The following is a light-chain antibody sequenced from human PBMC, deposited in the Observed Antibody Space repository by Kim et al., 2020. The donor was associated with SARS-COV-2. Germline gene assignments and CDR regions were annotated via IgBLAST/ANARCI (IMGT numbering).Light chain of an antibody. Sequence: VSVSPGQPASITCSGDKLGDKYACWYQQKPGQSPVLVIYQDSKRPSGIPERFSGSNSGNTATLTISGTQAMDEADYYCQAWDSSVVFGGGTKLTVL. J-gene: IGLJ2*01. CDR2: QDS. V-gene: IGLV3-1*01. CDR3: QAWDSSVV. CDR1: KLGDKY.